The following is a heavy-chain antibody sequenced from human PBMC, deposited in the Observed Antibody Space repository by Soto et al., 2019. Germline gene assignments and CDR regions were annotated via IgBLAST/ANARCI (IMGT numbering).Heavy chain of an antibody. J-gene: IGHJ4*02. D-gene: IGHD5-18*01. CDR2: IYYSEST. CDR1: GCSMSSGPYS. Sequence: PSETLSLTCAVSGCSMSSGPYSWGWIRQPPGRGLEWIGYIYYSESTYYNPSLKSRVTMSVARSKNQFSLKLSSVTAADTAVYYCARWPPTDTAMVIRDYWGQGTLVTVS. CDR3: ARWPPTDTAMVIRDY. V-gene: IGHV4-30-2*02.